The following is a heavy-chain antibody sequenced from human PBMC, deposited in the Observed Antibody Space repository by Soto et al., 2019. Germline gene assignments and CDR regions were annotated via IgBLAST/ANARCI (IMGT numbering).Heavy chain of an antibody. CDR3: ARRGRRTMVRGRGYYYGMDV. V-gene: IGHV5-51*01. Sequence: GESLKISCKGSGYSFTSYWIGWVRQMPGKGLEWMGIIYPGDSDTRYSPSFQGQVTISADKSISTAYLQWSSLKASDTAMYYCARRGRRTMVRGRGYYYGMDVWGQGTTVTVSS. CDR2: IYPGDSDT. CDR1: GYSFTSYW. J-gene: IGHJ6*02. D-gene: IGHD3-10*01.